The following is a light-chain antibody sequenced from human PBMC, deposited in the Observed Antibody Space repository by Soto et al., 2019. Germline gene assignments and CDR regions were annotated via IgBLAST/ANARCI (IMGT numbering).Light chain of an antibody. CDR1: QGISSY. V-gene: IGKV1-9*01. Sequence: DIQLTQSPSFLSASVGDRVTITCRASQGISSYLAWYQQKPGKAPKLLIYATSTLQSGVPSRFSGSGSGTEFTLTISRLQPEDFATYYCQQLNSYLGAFGPGTRVDIK. CDR2: ATS. J-gene: IGKJ3*01. CDR3: QQLNSYLGA.